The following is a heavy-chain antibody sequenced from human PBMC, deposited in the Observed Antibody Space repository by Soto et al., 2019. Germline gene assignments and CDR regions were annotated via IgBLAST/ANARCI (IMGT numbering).Heavy chain of an antibody. V-gene: IGHV1-18*01. CDR1: GYTFTSYG. CDR2: ISAHNGNT. CDR3: SRGRYGDY. Sequence: QVHLVQSGAEVKKPGASVKVSCKASGYTFTSYGITWVRQAPGQGLEWMGWISAHNGNTDYSLKLQGRVIVTRDTSTSTAYMELRSLRSDDTAVYYCSRGRYGDYWGWGALVTVSS. J-gene: IGHJ4*02. D-gene: IGHD1-1*01.